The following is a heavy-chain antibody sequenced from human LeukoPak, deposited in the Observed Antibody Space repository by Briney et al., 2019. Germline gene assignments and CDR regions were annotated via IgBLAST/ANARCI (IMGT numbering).Heavy chain of an antibody. CDR3: AKGLRGYSNGFDY. D-gene: IGHD5-18*01. CDR1: GFTFDDYA. V-gene: IGHV3-9*01. CDR2: ISWNSGSI. J-gene: IGHJ4*02. Sequence: GGSLRLSCAASGFTFDDYAMHWVRHAPGKGLEWVSGISWNSGSIVYADSVEGRFTISRDNAKNSLYLQMNSLRAEDTALYYCAKGLRGYSNGFDYWGQGTLVTVSS.